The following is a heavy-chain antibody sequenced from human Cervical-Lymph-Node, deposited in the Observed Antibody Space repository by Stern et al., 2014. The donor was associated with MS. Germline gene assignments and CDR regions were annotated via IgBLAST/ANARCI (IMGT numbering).Heavy chain of an antibody. CDR1: GGTFNSYS. J-gene: IGHJ6*02. V-gene: IGHV1-69*01. D-gene: IGHD3-16*01. CDR3: ARNQLGXTNGQYYFYGMDV. CDR2: XIPIFDTT. Sequence: VQLVESGAEVKKPGSSVKVSCKASGGTFNSYSISWVRQAPGQGLEWMGGXIPIFDTTNYTQKFQGRGTITPDESTTTASLELSSLRSXXXXXYFCARNQLGXTNGQYYFYGMDVWGQGTTVTVSS.